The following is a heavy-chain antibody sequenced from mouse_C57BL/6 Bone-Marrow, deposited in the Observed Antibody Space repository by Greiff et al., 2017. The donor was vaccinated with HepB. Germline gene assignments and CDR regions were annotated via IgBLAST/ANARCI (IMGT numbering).Heavy chain of an antibody. CDR2: IRNKANGYTT. Sequence: EVKLVESGGGLVQPGGSLSLSCAASGFTFTDYHMSWVRQPPGKALEWLGFIRNKANGYTTEYSASVKGRFTISRDNSQSILYLQMNALRAEDSATYCCASLSSYAMDYWGQGTSVTVSS. J-gene: IGHJ4*01. V-gene: IGHV7-3*01. CDR1: GFTFTDYH. CDR3: ASLSSYAMDY. D-gene: IGHD6-1*01.